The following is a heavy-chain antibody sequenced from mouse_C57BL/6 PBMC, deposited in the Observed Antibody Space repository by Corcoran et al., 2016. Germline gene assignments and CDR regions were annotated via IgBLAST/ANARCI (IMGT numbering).Heavy chain of an antibody. CDR2: INPNNGGT. V-gene: IGHV1-18*01. D-gene: IGHD2-4*01. CDR1: GYTFADYN. CDR3: ARGLRHWYFDV. J-gene: IGHJ1*03. Sequence: EVQLQQSGPELVKTWASVKIPCKASGYTFADYNMDWVKQSHGKSLKWIGDINPNNGGTIYNQKFKGKATLTVDKSSSTAYMELRSLTSEDTAVYYCARGLRHWYFDVWGTGSTVTVSS.